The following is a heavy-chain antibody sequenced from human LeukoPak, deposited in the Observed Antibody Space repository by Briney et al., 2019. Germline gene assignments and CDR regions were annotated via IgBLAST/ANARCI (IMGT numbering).Heavy chain of an antibody. V-gene: IGHV3-74*01. CDR1: GFTFSSYW. CDR2: IDTDGSST. CDR3: AKLVRQIVVVTAKNFDL. Sequence: GGSLRLSCAASGFTFSSYWMHWVRRAPGKGLVWVSRIDTDGSSTIYADSVKGRFTISRDNAKNTLYLQMNSLRAEDTAVYYCAKLVRQIVVVTAKNFDLWGRGTLVTVSS. J-gene: IGHJ2*01. D-gene: IGHD2-21*02.